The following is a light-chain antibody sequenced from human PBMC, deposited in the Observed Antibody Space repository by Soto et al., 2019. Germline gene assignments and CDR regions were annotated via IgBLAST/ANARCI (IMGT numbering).Light chain of an antibody. CDR1: QSVSSN. CDR3: QHYGSSLPT. CDR2: GTS. V-gene: IGKV3-20*01. Sequence: EIVMTQSPATLSVSPGERATLSCRASQSVSSNLAWYQQKPGQAPRLLIYGTSSRATGIPDRSSGSGSGTDFTLAISRLEPEDFAVYVCQHYGSSLPTVGGGTKVDIK. J-gene: IGKJ4*01.